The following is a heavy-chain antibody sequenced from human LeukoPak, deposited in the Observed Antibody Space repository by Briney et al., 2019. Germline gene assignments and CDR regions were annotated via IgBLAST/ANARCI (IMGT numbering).Heavy chain of an antibody. Sequence: GGSLRLSCAASGFTFTKNWMSWFRQAPGKGLEWVGNVNEDGSQKNYVDSVKGRFTISRDNAKNSVYLQMNNLRVEEMAVYYCARGKGWIDPWGQGTLVTVSS. CDR3: ARGKGWIDP. V-gene: IGHV3-7*01. CDR1: GFTFTKNW. J-gene: IGHJ5*02. CDR2: VNEDGSQK.